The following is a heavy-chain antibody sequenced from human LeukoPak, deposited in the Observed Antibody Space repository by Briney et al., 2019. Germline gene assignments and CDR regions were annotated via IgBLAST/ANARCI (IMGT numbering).Heavy chain of an antibody. J-gene: IGHJ3*02. CDR1: GFTFSNSG. V-gene: IGHV3-30*02. D-gene: IGHD5-18*01. Sequence: QSGGFLRLSCAASGFTFSNSGMDWVRQAPGKGLEWVAFIRFDGSNNYYADSVKGRFTISRDISKNTLYLQMNSLRAEDTAVYYCARGGIHDAFDIWGQGTMVTVSS. CDR2: IRFDGSNN. CDR3: ARGGIHDAFDI.